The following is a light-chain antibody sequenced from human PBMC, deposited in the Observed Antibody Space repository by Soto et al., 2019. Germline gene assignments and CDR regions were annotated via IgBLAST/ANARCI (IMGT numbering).Light chain of an antibody. CDR1: QGISRG. V-gene: IGKV1-5*01. CDR2: DAS. J-gene: IGKJ1*01. Sequence: DSQMTQSPSTLSSSVGDRVTITCRASQGISRGLAWYQQKPGKAPNLLIYDASTLESGVPSRFSGSGSGTEFTLTISSLQPDDFATYHCQHYSSVCTFGQGTKVDIK. CDR3: QHYSSVCT.